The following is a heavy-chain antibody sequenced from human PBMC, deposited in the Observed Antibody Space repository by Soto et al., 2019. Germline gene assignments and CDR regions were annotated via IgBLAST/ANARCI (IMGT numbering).Heavy chain of an antibody. CDR1: GYTFYSHS. Sequence: QAQLVQSGAEVKKPGASVKVSCKASGYTFYSHSISWVRQAPGQGLEWMGRISADNGNTKYAQKFRCRVTMTTDTSTSTVYMELRNLRSDDTAVYYCARFIKQDYYYGMDVWGQGTTVTFSS. V-gene: IGHV1-18*01. CDR3: ARFIKQDYYYGMDV. CDR2: ISADNGNT. J-gene: IGHJ6*02.